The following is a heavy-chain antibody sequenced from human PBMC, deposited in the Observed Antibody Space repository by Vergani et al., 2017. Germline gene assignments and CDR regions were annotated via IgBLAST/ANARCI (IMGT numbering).Heavy chain of an antibody. J-gene: IGHJ2*01. CDR2: IYYSGST. D-gene: IGHD7-27*01. V-gene: IGHV4-39*01. Sequence: QLQLQESGPGLVKPSETLSLTCTVSGGSISGSSYYWGWIRQPPGKGLEWIGSIYYSGSTYYNPSLKSRVTISVDTSKNQFSLKLSSVTAADTAVYDCARSELGIWYVEVWGRGSRVNGSS. CDR3: ARSELGIWYVEV. CDR1: GGSISGSSYY.